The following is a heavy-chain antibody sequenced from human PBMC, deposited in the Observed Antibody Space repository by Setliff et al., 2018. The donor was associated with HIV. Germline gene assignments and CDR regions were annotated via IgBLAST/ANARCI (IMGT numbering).Heavy chain of an antibody. CDR3: ARGSKRWLQFDFFDY. D-gene: IGHD5-12*01. CDR2: INVGNGNT. Sequence: ASVKVSCKASGYTFTSHAFHWARQAPGQSREWMGWINVGNGNTRYSREFEGRVTITRDTSASTVHLELTSLRSEDMAVYYCARGSKRWLQFDFFDYWGQGTLVTSPQ. J-gene: IGHJ4*02. V-gene: IGHV1-3*03. CDR1: GYTFTSHA.